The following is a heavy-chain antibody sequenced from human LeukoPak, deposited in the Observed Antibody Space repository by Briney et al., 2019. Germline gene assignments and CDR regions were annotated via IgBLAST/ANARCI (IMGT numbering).Heavy chain of an antibody. V-gene: IGHV3-30*04. CDR3: TTEPGDYYDSSGGFDY. J-gene: IGHJ4*02. CDR2: ISYDGSNK. CDR1: GFTFSSYA. D-gene: IGHD3-22*01. Sequence: GGSLRLSCAASGFTFSSYAMHWVRQAPGKGLEWVAVISYDGSNKYYADSVKGRFTISRDNSKNTLYLQMNSLKTEDTAVYYCTTEPGDYYDSSGGFDYWGQGTLVTVSS.